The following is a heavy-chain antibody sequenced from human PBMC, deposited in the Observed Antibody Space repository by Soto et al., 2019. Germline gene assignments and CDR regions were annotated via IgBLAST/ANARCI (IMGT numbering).Heavy chain of an antibody. CDR2: INQDGSGK. CDR3: ATDLYY. Sequence: GGSLRLSCAASGFAFSTYWMSWVRQAPGKGLEWVAYINQDGSGKSYVDSVKGRSTISRDNAKNSLYLEMNSLRAEDTAVYYCATDLYYWGQGTLVTVSS. CDR1: GFAFSTYW. V-gene: IGHV3-7*01. J-gene: IGHJ4*02.